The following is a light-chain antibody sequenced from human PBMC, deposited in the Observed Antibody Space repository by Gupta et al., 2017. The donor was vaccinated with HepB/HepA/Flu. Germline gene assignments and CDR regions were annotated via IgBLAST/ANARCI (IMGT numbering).Light chain of an antibody. CDR1: SSNIGSFNF. CDR2: DVN. J-gene: IGLJ2*01. CDR3: CSYAGSTTLGV. Sequence: QSALTQPASVSGSPGQSITLSCTGTSSNIGSFNFVSWYQQHPGKAPNLIIYDVNTRPSGVSSRFSGSKSGNTAALTISGLQAEDEADYYCCSYAGSTTLGVFGGGTKLTVL. V-gene: IGLV2-23*02.